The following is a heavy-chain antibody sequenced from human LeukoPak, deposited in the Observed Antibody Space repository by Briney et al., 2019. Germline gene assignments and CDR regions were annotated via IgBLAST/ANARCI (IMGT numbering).Heavy chain of an antibody. V-gene: IGHV3-23*01. CDR2: VTGSGSST. CDR1: GFTFSSYA. J-gene: IGHJ4*02. Sequence: PGGSLRLSCAASGFTFSSYAMSWVRQAPGKGLEWVSAVTGSGSSTYYADSVKGQFTISRDNYKKMLYLQMNSLRVEDTAIYYCAKRHSWGWLQSGVPCDYWGQGTLVTVSS. CDR3: AKRHSWGWLQSGVPCDY. D-gene: IGHD5-24*01.